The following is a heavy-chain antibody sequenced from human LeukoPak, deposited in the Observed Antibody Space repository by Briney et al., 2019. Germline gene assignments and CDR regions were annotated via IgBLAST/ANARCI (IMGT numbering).Heavy chain of an antibody. CDR3: VRDGGVSGYDLLDY. CDR2: INQDGSEE. CDR1: GFTFDDYA. V-gene: IGHV3-7*01. J-gene: IGHJ4*02. D-gene: IGHD5-12*01. Sequence: GRSLRLSCAASGFTFDDYAMHRVRQAPGKGLEWVAHINQDGSEEHYMDSVKARFTISRDNAKNSLSLQMNSLRAEDTAVYYCVRDGGVSGYDLLDYWGQGTLVTVSS.